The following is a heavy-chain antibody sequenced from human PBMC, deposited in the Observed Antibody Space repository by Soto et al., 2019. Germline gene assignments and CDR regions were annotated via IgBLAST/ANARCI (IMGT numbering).Heavy chain of an antibody. CDR1: GFTFSSYS. J-gene: IGHJ3*02. CDR3: ASDYGRGAAFDI. Sequence: GGSLRLSCAASGFTFSSYSMNWVRQAPGKGLEWVSSISSSSSYIYYADSVKGRFTISRDNAKNALYLQMNSLRAEDTAVYYCASDYGRGAAFDIWGQGTMVTVSS. CDR2: ISSSSSYI. D-gene: IGHD4-17*01. V-gene: IGHV3-21*01.